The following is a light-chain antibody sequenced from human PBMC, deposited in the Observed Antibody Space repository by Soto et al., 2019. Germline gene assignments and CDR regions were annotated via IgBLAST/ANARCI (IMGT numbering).Light chain of an antibody. Sequence: VVMPQSPLSLPVTLGQPASISCMSNQSLVHSDGIANFSWFQQRPGRSPRRLIYKVSNRDSGVPARFSGSGSGTDFALKISRVEAEDVGVYYCMQGTHWPITFGQGTRLEIK. CDR1: QSLVHSDGIAN. V-gene: IGKV2-30*02. CDR2: KVS. J-gene: IGKJ5*01. CDR3: MQGTHWPIT.